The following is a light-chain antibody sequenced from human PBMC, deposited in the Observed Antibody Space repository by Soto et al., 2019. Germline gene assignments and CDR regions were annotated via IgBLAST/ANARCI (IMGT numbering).Light chain of an antibody. Sequence: DVRMTQSPSTLSASVGYRFTITCRASQSISSWLAWYQQKPGKAPKLLIYIASSLESGVPSRFSGYGSGTEFTLTISGVHPDDFATYYCQQYDSYSTFGQGTRLEIK. V-gene: IGKV1-5*03. CDR3: QQYDSYST. CDR1: QSISSW. J-gene: IGKJ5*01. CDR2: IAS.